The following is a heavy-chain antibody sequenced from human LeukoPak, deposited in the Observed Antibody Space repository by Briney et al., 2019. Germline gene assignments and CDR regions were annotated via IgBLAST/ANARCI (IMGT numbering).Heavy chain of an antibody. D-gene: IGHD6-19*01. J-gene: IGHJ4*02. V-gene: IGHV4-34*01. CDR3: ARGGLAVAGTRDFDY. Sequence: SETLSLTCAVFGGSFSGYYWSWIRQPPGKGLEWIGEINHSGSINYNSSLKSRVTISVDTSKNQFSLKLSSVTAADTAVYYCARGGLAVAGTRDFDYWGQGTLVTVSS. CDR1: GGSFSGYY. CDR2: INHSGSI.